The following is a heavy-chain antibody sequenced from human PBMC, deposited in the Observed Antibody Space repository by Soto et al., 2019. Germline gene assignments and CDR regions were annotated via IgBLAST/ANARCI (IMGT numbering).Heavy chain of an antibody. J-gene: IGHJ3*02. CDR1: GYSFTSYW. V-gene: IGHV5-51*01. D-gene: IGHD6-6*01. CDR3: ATSRDSSSSFGDACDI. CDR2: IYPGDSDT. Sequence: GESLKISCKGSGYSFTSYWIGWVRQMPGKGLEWMGIIYPGDSDTRYSPSFQGQVTISADKSISTAYLQWSSLKASDTAMYYCATSRDSSSSFGDACDIWGQGTMVTVS.